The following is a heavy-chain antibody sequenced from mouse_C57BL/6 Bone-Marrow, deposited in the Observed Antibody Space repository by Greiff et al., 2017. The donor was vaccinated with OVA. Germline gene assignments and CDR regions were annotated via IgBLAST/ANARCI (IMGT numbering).Heavy chain of an antibody. CDR2: IDPNGGGT. CDR1: GYTFTSYW. J-gene: IGHJ3*01. D-gene: IGHD1-1*01. V-gene: IGHV1-72*01. Sequence: QVQLQQPGAELVQPGASVKLSCKASGYTFTSYWMHWVKQRPGRGLEWIGRIDPNGGGTKYTEKFKSQATLTVDKPSRPAYMQLSSLPHEDCAVYYCARRYYGRGFAYWGQGTLVTVAA. CDR3: ARRYYGRGFAY.